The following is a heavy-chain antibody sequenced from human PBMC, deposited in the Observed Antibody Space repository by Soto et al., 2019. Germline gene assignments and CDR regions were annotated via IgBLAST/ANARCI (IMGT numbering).Heavy chain of an antibody. CDR2: ISGDGSTT. D-gene: IGHD3-9*01. J-gene: IGHJ4*02. V-gene: IGHV3-74*01. CDR3: AREYYGLLTGYYNDF. CDR1: GFPFNTYW. Sequence: QLLESGGGLVQPGGSLRLSCAASGFPFNTYWMHWVRHTPGKGLDWVSRISGDGSTTYYADSVTGRFTVSRDNAKNTLYLHMSGLRAEYTAVYFCAREYYGLLTGYYNDFWGQGPLVSVSS.